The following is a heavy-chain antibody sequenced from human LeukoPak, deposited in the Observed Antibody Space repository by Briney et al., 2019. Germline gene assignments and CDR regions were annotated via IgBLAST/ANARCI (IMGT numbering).Heavy chain of an antibody. CDR2: INPNSGGT. D-gene: IGHD5-12*01. J-gene: IGHJ6*03. Sequence: ASVKVSCKASGYTFTDYYMHWVRQAPGQGLEWMGWINPNSGGTNYAQKFQGRVTMTRDTSINTAYMELSRLRSDDTAVYYCARAGLPIFYYYIDVWGKGTTVTISS. CDR1: GYTFTDYY. CDR3: ARAGLPIFYYYIDV. V-gene: IGHV1-2*02.